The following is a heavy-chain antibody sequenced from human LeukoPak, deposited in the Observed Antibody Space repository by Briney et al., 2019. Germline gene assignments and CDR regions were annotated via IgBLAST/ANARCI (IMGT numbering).Heavy chain of an antibody. V-gene: IGHV4-34*01. Sequence: SETLSLTCAVYGGSFSGYYWSWIRQPTGKGLEWIGEINHSGSTNYNPSLKSRVTISVDTSKNQFSLKLSSVTAADTAVYYCARLAAAGRSDYWGQGTPVTVSS. CDR1: GGSFSGYY. CDR3: ARLAAAGRSDY. CDR2: INHSGST. D-gene: IGHD6-13*01. J-gene: IGHJ4*02.